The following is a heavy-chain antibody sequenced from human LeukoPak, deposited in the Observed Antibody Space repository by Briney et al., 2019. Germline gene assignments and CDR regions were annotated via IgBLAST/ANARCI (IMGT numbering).Heavy chain of an antibody. Sequence: SETLSLTCTVSGGSISSSSYYWGWIRQPPGKGLEWIGSIYYSGNTYNPSLKSRVTISIDTSKNQFSLNLTSVNVADTAVYYCARVMAARREDLNWFDPWGQGTLVTVSS. D-gene: IGHD6-6*01. CDR2: IYYSGNT. CDR1: GGSISSSSYY. V-gene: IGHV4-39*07. CDR3: ARVMAARREDLNWFDP. J-gene: IGHJ5*02.